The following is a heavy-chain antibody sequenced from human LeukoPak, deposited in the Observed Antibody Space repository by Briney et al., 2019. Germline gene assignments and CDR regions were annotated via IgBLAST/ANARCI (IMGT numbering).Heavy chain of an antibody. J-gene: IGHJ4*02. Sequence: SETLSLTCTVSGGSISSSSYYWGWIRQPPGKGLEWIGSIYYSGSTYYNPSLKSRVTISVDTSKNQFSLKLSSVTAADTAVYYCARVPIVVEGPDYWGQGTLVTVSS. V-gene: IGHV4-39*07. CDR3: ARVPIVVEGPDY. D-gene: IGHD3-22*01. CDR2: IYYSGST. CDR1: GGSISSSSYY.